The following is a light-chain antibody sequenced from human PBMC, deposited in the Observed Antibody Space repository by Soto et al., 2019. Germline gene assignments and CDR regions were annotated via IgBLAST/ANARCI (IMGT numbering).Light chain of an antibody. Sequence: AIRMTPSPSSLSASTGDRVTITCRASQGISSYLAWYQQKPGKAPKLLIYAASTLQSGVPSRFSGSGSGTDFTLTNSCLQSEDFATYYCQQYDSYPRTFGQGTKVEI. CDR3: QQYDSYPRT. CDR2: AAS. V-gene: IGKV1-8*01. J-gene: IGKJ1*01. CDR1: QGISSY.